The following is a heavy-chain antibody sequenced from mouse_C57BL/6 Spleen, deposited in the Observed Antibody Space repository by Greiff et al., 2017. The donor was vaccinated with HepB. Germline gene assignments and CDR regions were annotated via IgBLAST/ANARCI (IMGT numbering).Heavy chain of an antibody. CDR2: IYPGDGDT. CDR1: GYAFSSSW. D-gene: IGHD2-4*01. V-gene: IGHV1-82*01. J-gene: IGHJ2*01. Sequence: QVQLQQSGPELVKPGASVKISCKASGYAFSSSWMNWVQQSPGKGLEWIGRIYPGDGDTNYTGTFKGQSTLTTDKSSSTAYMQHDSLTSEDSAVYFCARHDFAYWGQGTTLTVSS. CDR3: ARHDFAY.